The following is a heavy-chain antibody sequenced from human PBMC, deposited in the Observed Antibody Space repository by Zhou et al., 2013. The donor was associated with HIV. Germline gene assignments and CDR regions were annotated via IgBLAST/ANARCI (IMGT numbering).Heavy chain of an antibody. J-gene: IGHJ6*02. CDR1: GYTFTGYY. D-gene: IGHD4-17*01. V-gene: IGHV1-2*02. CDR2: INPNSGGT. CDR3: ARDMGHDYGESSSGGGGLDV. Sequence: QVQLVQSGAELKKPGASVKVSCKASGYTFTGYYMHWVRQAPGQGLEWMGWINPNSGGTNSAQKFQGRVTMTRDTSISTAYMELSRLRSDDTAVYYCARDMGHDYGESSSGGGGLDVWGQGTTVTVSS.